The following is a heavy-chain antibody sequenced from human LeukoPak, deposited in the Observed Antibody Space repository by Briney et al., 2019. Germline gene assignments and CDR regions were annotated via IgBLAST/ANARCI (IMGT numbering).Heavy chain of an antibody. V-gene: IGHV3-30*03. D-gene: IGHD1-26*01. CDR2: ISYDGSNK. CDR1: GFTFRSFG. CDR3: XXXXXXYSGSSHDAFDI. Sequence: GGSLRLSCAASGFTFRSFGMHWVRQAPGKGLEWVAVISYDGSNKYYADSVKGRFTISRDNSKNTLYLQMNSLRAEDTAVYYXXXXXXXYSGSSHDAFDIWGQGTMVTVSS. J-gene: IGHJ3*02.